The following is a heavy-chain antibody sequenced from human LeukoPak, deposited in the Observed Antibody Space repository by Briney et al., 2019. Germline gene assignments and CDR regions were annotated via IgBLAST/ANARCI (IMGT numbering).Heavy chain of an antibody. CDR3: ARDYSRVWFGELLS. D-gene: IGHD3-10*01. CDR1: GFTFSSYW. Sequence: GGSLRLSCAASGFTFSSYWMSWVRQAPGKGLEGVANIKQDGSEKYYVDSVKGRFTISRDNAKNSLYLQMNSLRAEDTAVYYCARDYSRVWFGELLSWGQGTLVTVSS. V-gene: IGHV3-7*01. J-gene: IGHJ5*02. CDR2: IKQDGSEK.